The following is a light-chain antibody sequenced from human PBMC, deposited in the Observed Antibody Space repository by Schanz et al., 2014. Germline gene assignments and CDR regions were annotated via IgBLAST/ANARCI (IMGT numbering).Light chain of an antibody. CDR2: GAS. CDR1: QSVSSR. J-gene: IGKJ2*01. Sequence: EIVMTQSPATLSVSPGERATLSCRASQSVSSRLAWYQQKRGQAPRLLIYGASTRATGIPARFSGSGSGTEFTLTISSLQSEDFAVYYCQQYSDWPGYTFGQGTKLEIK. CDR3: QQYSDWPGYT. V-gene: IGKV3-15*01.